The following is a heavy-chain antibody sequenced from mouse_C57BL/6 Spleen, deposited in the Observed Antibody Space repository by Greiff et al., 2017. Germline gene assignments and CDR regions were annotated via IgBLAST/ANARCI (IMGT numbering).Heavy chain of an antibody. CDR2: IWSGGST. Sequence: VQLQESGPGLVQPSQSLSITCTVSGFSLTSYGVHWVRQPPGKGLEWLGVIWSGGSTDYNAAFISRLSISKDNSKSQVFFKMNSLQADDTAIYYCAKSYGSSHWYFDVWGTGTTVTVSS. V-gene: IGHV2-4*01. D-gene: IGHD1-1*01. CDR3: AKSYGSSHWYFDV. CDR1: GFSLTSYG. J-gene: IGHJ1*03.